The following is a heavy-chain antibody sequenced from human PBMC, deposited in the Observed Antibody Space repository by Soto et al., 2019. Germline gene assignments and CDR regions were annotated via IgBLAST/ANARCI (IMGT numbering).Heavy chain of an antibody. CDR2: ISTTGFT. Sequence: QVQLQESGPGLVKPSETLSLICTVSGGSLGDHYWTWIRQPPGKGLEWLGYISTTGFTNYNSSLKSRLTMSIDASKNQFSLNLNSVTAADTTIYFCARHGGDVVVVRDWGQGTQVTVSS. J-gene: IGHJ4*02. CDR3: ARHGGDVVVVRD. D-gene: IGHD2-21*01. V-gene: IGHV4-4*08. CDR1: GGSLGDHY.